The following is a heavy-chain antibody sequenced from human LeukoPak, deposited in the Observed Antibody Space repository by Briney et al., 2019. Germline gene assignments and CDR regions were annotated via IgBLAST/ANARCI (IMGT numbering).Heavy chain of an antibody. J-gene: IGHJ4*02. V-gene: IGHV3-21*04. CDR3: ARGATTLGYFDY. Sequence: GGSLRLSCAASGFIFSSYSMNWVRQAPGKGLEWVSSISSSRGYIYYADSVKGRFTISRDNAKNSLYLQMNSLRVEDTAVYYCARGATTLGYFDYWGQGTLVTVSS. D-gene: IGHD1-26*01. CDR2: ISSSRGYI. CDR1: GFIFSSYS.